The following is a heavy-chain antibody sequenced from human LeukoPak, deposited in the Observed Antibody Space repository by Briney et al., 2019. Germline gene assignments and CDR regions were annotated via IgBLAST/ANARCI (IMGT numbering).Heavy chain of an antibody. CDR1: GGSISSSSHY. CDR3: ARDVVAAAGTWDY. J-gene: IGHJ4*02. Sequence: PSETLSLTCTVSGGSISSSSHYWGWIRQPPGKGLEWIGRIYTSGSTNYNPSLKSRLTMSVDTSKNQFSLKLGSVTAADTAVYYCARDVVAAAGTWDYWGQGTLVTVSS. CDR2: IYTSGST. D-gene: IGHD6-13*01. V-gene: IGHV4-39*07.